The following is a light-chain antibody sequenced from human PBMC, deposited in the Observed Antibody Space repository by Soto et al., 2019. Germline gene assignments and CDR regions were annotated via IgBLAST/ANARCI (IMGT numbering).Light chain of an antibody. CDR1: SSDVGGYKY. Sequence: QSVLTQPPSASGSPGQSVTLSCTGTSSDVGGYKYVSWYQQHPGKAPKLLIYEATQRPSGVPDRFSGSKSGNTASLTVSGLQAEDEADYYCSSYADSNNLLFGGGTKLTVL. CDR2: EAT. CDR3: SSYADSNNLL. J-gene: IGLJ3*02. V-gene: IGLV2-8*01.